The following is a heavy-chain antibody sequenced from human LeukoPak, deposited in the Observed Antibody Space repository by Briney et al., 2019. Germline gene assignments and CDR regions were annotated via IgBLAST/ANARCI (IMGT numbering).Heavy chain of an antibody. V-gene: IGHV1-2*06. D-gene: IGHD4-17*01. J-gene: IGHJ4*02. Sequence: ASVKVSCKGSRYTFTGYFLHWVRQAPGQGLEWMGRINPNSGGTDYAQKFQGRVTMTRDTSISTAYMELSRLRSDDTAVYFCARNLPRDYGDYVGYWGQGTLVTVSS. CDR1: RYTFTGYF. CDR3: ARNLPRDYGDYVGY. CDR2: INPNSGGT.